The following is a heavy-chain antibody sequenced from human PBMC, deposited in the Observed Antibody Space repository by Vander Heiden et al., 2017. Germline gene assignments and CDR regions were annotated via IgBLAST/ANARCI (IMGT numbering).Heavy chain of an antibody. J-gene: IGHJ4*02. CDR1: GDYA. V-gene: IGHV3-49*03. CDR3: TRVRTGGGAKYYFDY. Sequence: GDYATSWFRQAPGKGLEWVGFIRDKHYRGTSEYAEYAASVKGRITMSRDDSNSIAYLQVNSLKTEDTAVYYCTRVRTGGGAKYYFDYWGQGTLVTVSS. D-gene: IGHD1-26*01. CDR2: IRDKHYRGTSEYA.